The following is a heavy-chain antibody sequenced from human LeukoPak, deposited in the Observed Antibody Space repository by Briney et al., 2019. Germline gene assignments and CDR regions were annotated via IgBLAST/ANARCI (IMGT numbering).Heavy chain of an antibody. D-gene: IGHD6-19*01. CDR3: AKDNRYLGIAVAGIDY. CDR2: ISSSSSTI. J-gene: IGHJ4*02. V-gene: IGHV3-48*01. CDR1: GFTFSSYS. Sequence: GGSLRLSCAASGFTFSSYSMNWVRQAPGKGLEWVSYISSSSSTIYYADSVKGRFTISRDNAKNSLYLQMNSLRAEDTAVYYCAKDNRYLGIAVAGIDYWGQGTLVTVSS.